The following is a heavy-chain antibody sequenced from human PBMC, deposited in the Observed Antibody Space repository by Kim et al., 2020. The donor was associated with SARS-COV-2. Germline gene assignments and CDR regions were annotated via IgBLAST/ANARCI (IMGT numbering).Heavy chain of an antibody. J-gene: IGHJ2*01. CDR1: GFSFGSYN. V-gene: IGHV3-21*01. CDR2: ISSSSSYV. D-gene: IGHD6-25*01. CDR3: ARRIGAAAATVGYFDL. Sequence: GGSLRLSCAASGFSFGSYNMNWFRQAPGKGLEWVSSISSSSSYVYYADSLKGRFTISRDNAQHALYLQMDSLRAEDTAVYYCARRIGAAAATVGYFDLWGRGSLVTVSS.